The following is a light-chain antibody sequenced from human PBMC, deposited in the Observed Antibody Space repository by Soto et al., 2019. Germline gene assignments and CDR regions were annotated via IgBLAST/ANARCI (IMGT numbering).Light chain of an antibody. CDR3: QQYNYWPPSYT. CDR2: GAS. Sequence: EIVMTQSPATLSVSPGERATLSCRASQSVRSNLAWYQQKPGQAPSLLIYGASTRATGVPARFRGSGSGTEFTLTISSLQSEDFAVYHCQQYNYWPPSYTFGQGTKLEIK. CDR1: QSVRSN. J-gene: IGKJ2*01. V-gene: IGKV3-15*01.